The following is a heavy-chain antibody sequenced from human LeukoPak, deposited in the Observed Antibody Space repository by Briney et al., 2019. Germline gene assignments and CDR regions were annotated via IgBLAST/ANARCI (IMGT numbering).Heavy chain of an antibody. CDR3: AKGSGWYLNYYYYMDV. D-gene: IGHD6-19*01. J-gene: IGHJ6*03. CDR1: GFTFSSYA. CDR2: ISGSGGST. V-gene: IGHV3-23*01. Sequence: GGSLRLSCAASGFTFSSYAMSWVRQAPGKGLEWVSAISGSGGSTYYADSVKGRFTISRDNSKNTLYLQMNSLRAEVTAVYYCAKGSGWYLNYYYYMDVWGKGTTVTVSS.